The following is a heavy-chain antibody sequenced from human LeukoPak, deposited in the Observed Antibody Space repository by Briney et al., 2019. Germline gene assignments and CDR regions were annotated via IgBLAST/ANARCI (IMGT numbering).Heavy chain of an antibody. J-gene: IGHJ2*01. CDR1: DGSFNDYF. D-gene: IGHD6-13*01. V-gene: IGHV4-34*01. CDR3: ARVSSSWYQDWYFDL. CDR2: INHSGST. Sequence: SETLSLTCAVYDGSFNDYFWSWVRQPPGKGLEWIGEINHSGSTNYNPSLKRRVTMSVDTSKNQFSLKLSSVTAADTAVYYCARVSSSWYQDWYFDLWGRGTLVTVSS.